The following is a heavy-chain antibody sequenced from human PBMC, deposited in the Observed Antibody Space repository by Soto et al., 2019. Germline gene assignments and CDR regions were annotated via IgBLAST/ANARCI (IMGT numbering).Heavy chain of an antibody. CDR1: GFTFDDYA. J-gene: IGHJ4*02. V-gene: IGHV3-9*01. CDR2: ISWNSGSI. CDR3: AKDIVRASIYYDSSGAFDY. D-gene: IGHD3-22*01. Sequence: PVGSLRLSCAASGFTFDDYAMHWVRQAPGKGLEWVSGISWNSGSIGYADSVKGRFTISRDNAKNSLYLQMNSLRAEDTALYYCAKDIVRASIYYDSSGAFDYWGQGTLVTVSS.